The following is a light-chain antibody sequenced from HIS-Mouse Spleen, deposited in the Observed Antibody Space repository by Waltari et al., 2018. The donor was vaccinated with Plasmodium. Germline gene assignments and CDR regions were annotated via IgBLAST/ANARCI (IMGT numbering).Light chain of an antibody. Sequence: SYELTQPPSVSVSPGQTARITCSGAALPKQYAYWYQQKPGQAPVLVRYKDSERPSGIPERFSGSSSGTTVTLTISGVQAEDEADYYCQSADSSGTYRVFGGGTKLTVL. CDR1: ALPKQY. J-gene: IGLJ2*01. CDR2: KDS. V-gene: IGLV3-25*03. CDR3: QSADSSGTYRV.